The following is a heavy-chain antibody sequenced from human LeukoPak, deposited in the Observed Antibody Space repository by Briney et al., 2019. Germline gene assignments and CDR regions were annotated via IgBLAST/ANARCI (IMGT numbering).Heavy chain of an antibody. Sequence: GGSLRLSCAASGFIFSRYGMHWVRQAPGKGLEWVAVVSYDGTETKYADSVKGRVNLSRDNSKNTVYLQMNSLTFEDTAVYYCARSARGVIFDVWGKGTTVIVSS. J-gene: IGHJ6*04. CDR3: ARSARGVIFDV. CDR2: VSYDGTET. D-gene: IGHD3-10*01. CDR1: GFIFSRYG. V-gene: IGHV3-30*03.